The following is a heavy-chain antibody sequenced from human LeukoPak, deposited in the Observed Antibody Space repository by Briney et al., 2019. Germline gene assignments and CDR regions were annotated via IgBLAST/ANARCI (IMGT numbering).Heavy chain of an antibody. CDR3: ASYHWNGPILFDY. J-gene: IGHJ4*02. Sequence: SETLSLTCAVYGGSFSGYYWSWIRQPPGKGLEWIGEIYHSGTANYSPSLKSRITMAVDKSIKQFSLKVTFVTAADTAVYYCASYHWNGPILFDYWGQGTLVTVSS. V-gene: IGHV4-34*10. D-gene: IGHD1-1*01. CDR2: IYHSGTA. CDR1: GGSFSGYY.